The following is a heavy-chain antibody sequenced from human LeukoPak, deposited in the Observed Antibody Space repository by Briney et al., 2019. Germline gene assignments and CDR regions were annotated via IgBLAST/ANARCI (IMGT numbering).Heavy chain of an antibody. CDR3: ARHGRLQYRGYYYGLDV. D-gene: IGHD4-11*01. J-gene: IGHJ6*02. Sequence: AETLSLTCTVSGDSISFSNYYWGWIRQPPGKGLEWIISMYYSGSPYYNPSLKSRVTISADTSKKQFSLKLSSVTAADTAVYYCARHGRLQYRGYYYGLDVWGQGTTVTV. V-gene: IGHV4-39*01. CDR2: MYYSGSP. CDR1: GDSISFSNYY.